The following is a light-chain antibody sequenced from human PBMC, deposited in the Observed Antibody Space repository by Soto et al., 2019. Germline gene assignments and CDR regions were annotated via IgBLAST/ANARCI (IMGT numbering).Light chain of an antibody. J-gene: IGLJ3*02. CDR1: SSDVGAYNY. V-gene: IGLV2-14*01. CDR3: SSYATSRSWV. Sequence: QSALTQPASVSGTPGQSITISCTGTSSDVGAYNYVSWFQQYPGKAPKLLIYEVSNRPSGVSNRFSGSKSGNTASLTISGLQAGDESDYYCSSYATSRSWVFGGGTKVTVL. CDR2: EVS.